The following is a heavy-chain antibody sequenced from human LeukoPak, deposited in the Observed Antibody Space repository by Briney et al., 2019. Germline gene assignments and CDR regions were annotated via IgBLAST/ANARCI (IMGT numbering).Heavy chain of an antibody. J-gene: IGHJ4*02. Sequence: GGSLRLSCAASGFTFSSYAMSWVRQAPGKGLDWVAFIWYDGSNKHYADSVKGRFTISRDNSKNTLYLQMNSLRAEDTAVYYCAKHYFPYGSGSPPDYWGQGTLVTVSS. V-gene: IGHV3-30*02. CDR1: GFTFSSYA. CDR2: IWYDGSNK. CDR3: AKHYFPYGSGSPPDY. D-gene: IGHD3-10*01.